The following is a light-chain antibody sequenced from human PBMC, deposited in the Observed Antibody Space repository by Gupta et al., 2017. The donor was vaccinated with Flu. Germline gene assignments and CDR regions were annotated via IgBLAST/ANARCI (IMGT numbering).Light chain of an antibody. CDR3: NDRDNWQGIN. V-gene: IGKV3-11*01. J-gene: IGKJ4*01. Sequence: EIVLTQSPATLSLSPGERATLSCRASQSISIYLGWYQQKPGQAPRLLIYDASKRATGIPARLGGRASGTDFTLTIITRESDDYAVYSCNDRDNWQGINLVGGTRWRS. CDR1: QSISIY. CDR2: DAS.